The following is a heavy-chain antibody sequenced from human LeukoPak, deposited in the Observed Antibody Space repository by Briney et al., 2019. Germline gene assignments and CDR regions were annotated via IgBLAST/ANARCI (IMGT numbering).Heavy chain of an antibody. Sequence: PGGSLRLSCAASGFTFDDYAMHWVRQAPGKGLEWVSLISGDVGSTYYADSVKGRFTISRDNAKNSLYLQMNSLRAEDTAVYYCARRVNDGMDVWGQGTTITVSS. J-gene: IGHJ6*02. D-gene: IGHD4-23*01. CDR1: GFTFDDYA. V-gene: IGHV3-43*02. CDR3: ARRVNDGMDV. CDR2: ISGDVGST.